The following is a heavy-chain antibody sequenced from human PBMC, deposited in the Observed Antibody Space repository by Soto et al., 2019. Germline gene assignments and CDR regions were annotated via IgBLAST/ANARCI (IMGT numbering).Heavy chain of an antibody. CDR1: GGSIRSGGYY. CDR3: ARDRLMATAGTARHYFGLDV. J-gene: IGHJ6*02. Sequence: PSETLSLTCTVSGGSIRSGGYYWSWVRHNPRRGLEWIGNIYYSGNTYYNPSLKSRLTISVDTSKNQFSLNLSSVTAADTAVYYCARDRLMATAGTARHYFGLDVWGQGTTVTV. D-gene: IGHD5-18*01. V-gene: IGHV4-31*03. CDR2: IYYSGNT.